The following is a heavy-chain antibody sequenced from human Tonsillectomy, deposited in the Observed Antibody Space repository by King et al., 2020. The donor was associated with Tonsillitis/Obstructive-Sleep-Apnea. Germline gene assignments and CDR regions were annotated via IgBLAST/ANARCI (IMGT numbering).Heavy chain of an antibody. CDR3: AREIEGKGNWYIDL. CDR2: INVDGHVYSVGSST. CDR1: GFTFSSYW. Sequence: VQLVESGGGLVQPGGSLRLSCVASGFTFSSYWMHWVSQAPGKGLVWVSRINVDGHVYSVGSSTSYADSVKGRFTVSRDNAKNTLYLQMNSLRAEDTAVYYCAREIEGKGNWYIDLWGRGNLVTVSS. V-gene: IGHV3-74*01. D-gene: IGHD3-10*01. J-gene: IGHJ2*01.